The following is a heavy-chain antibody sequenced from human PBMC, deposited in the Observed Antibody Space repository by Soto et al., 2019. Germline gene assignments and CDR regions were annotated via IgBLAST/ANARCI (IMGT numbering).Heavy chain of an antibody. D-gene: IGHD2-15*01. J-gene: IGHJ3*02. CDR1: GFTFSSYA. V-gene: IGHV3-30-3*01. Sequence: PGGSLRLSCAASGFTFSSYAMHWVRQAPGKGLEWVAVISYDGSNKYYAETVKGRFTISRDNSKNTLYLQMNSLRAEDTAVYYCSRVGIVVVVAAWEDDDAFDIWGQGTMVTVSS. CDR2: ISYDGSNK. CDR3: SRVGIVVVVAAWEDDDAFDI.